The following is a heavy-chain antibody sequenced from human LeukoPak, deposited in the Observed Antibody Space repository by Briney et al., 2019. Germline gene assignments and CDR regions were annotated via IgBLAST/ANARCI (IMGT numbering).Heavy chain of an antibody. Sequence: PSQTLSLTCAVSGGSISSGAYSWIWVRQPPGKGLEWIGHIFHTGSTFYNPSLKSRVTISLDRSKNQFSLQLTSVTAADTAVYYCASGVRRGYSGYQPFDYWGQGTLVTVSS. J-gene: IGHJ4*02. D-gene: IGHD5-12*01. CDR3: ASGVRRGYSGYQPFDY. CDR1: GGSISSGAYS. V-gene: IGHV4-30-2*01. CDR2: IFHTGST.